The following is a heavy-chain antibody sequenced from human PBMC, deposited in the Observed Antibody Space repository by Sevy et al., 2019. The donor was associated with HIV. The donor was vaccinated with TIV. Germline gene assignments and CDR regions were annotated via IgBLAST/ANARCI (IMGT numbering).Heavy chain of an antibody. CDR2: IYTSGRT. CDR1: GGSISSGSYY. J-gene: IGHJ5*02. V-gene: IGHV4-61*02. Sequence: LRLSCTVSGGSISSGSYYWSWIRQPAGKGVEWIGRIYTSGRTNYNPSLKSRVTISVDTSKNQFSLKLSSVTAADTAVYYCAREGSTWAGWFDPWGQGTLVTVSS. D-gene: IGHD2-2*01. CDR3: AREGSTWAGWFDP.